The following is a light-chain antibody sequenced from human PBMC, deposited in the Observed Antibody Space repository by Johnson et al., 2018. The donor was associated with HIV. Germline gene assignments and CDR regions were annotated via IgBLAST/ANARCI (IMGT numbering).Light chain of an antibody. CDR2: EDN. J-gene: IGLJ1*01. V-gene: IGLV1-51*02. Sequence: QSVLTQPPSVSAAPGQKVTISCSGSSSNIGNNYVSWYQQFPGAAPKLLIYEDNKRPSGIPDRFSGSKSGPSATLGITGLQTGDEADYYCGTWDTSLSAGGVFGTGTKVTVL. CDR3: GTWDTSLSAGGV. CDR1: SSNIGNNY.